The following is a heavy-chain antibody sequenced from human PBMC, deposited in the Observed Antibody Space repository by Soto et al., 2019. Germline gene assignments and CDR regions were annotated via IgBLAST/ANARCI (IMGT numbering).Heavy chain of an antibody. J-gene: IGHJ4*02. D-gene: IGHD2-15*01. CDR3: ARVRTEDCSGGSCYLPYYFDY. CDR2: IYHSGST. CDR1: GGSISSGGYS. Sequence: LSLTCAVSGGSISSGGYSWSWIRQPPGKGLEWIGYIYHSGSTYYNPSLKSRVTISVDRSKNQFSLKLSSVTAADTAVYYCARVRTEDCSGGSCYLPYYFDYWGQGTLVTVYS. V-gene: IGHV4-30-2*01.